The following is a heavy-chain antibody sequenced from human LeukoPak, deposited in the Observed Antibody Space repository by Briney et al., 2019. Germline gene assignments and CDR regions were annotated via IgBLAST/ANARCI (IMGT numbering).Heavy chain of an antibody. Sequence: ASVKVSCKASGGTFSSYAISWVRQAPGQGLEWMGGNIPIFGTANYAQKFQGRVTITADESTSTAYMELSSLRSEDTAVYYCARVLWFGELSHFDYWGQGTLVTVSS. V-gene: IGHV1-69*13. D-gene: IGHD3-10*01. CDR3: ARVLWFGELSHFDY. J-gene: IGHJ4*02. CDR2: NIPIFGTA. CDR1: GGTFSSYA.